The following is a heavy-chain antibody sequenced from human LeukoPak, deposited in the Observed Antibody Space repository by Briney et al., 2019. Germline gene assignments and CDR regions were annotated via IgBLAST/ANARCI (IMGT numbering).Heavy chain of an antibody. CDR2: ISGSGGST. D-gene: IGHD3-22*01. CDR3: AKEEHYYDSSGSPFDY. Sequence: HPGGSLRLSCAASGFTFSSYAMSWVRQAPGKGLGWVSAISGSGGSTYYADSGKGRFTISRDNSKNTLYLQMNSLRAEDTAVYYCAKEEHYYDSSGSPFDYWGQGTLVTVSS. V-gene: IGHV3-23*01. CDR1: GFTFSSYA. J-gene: IGHJ4*02.